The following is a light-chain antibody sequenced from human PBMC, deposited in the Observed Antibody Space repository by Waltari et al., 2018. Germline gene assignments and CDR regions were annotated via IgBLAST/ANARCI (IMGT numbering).Light chain of an antibody. Sequence: QLVLTQSPSASASLGASVKLTCTLSSGHSSNVIAWLQQQPEKGPRYLMKVNSAGSHSKGDESPDRFSGSSSGAERYLTISSVQPEDEADYYCQTGGHGTWVFGGGTKLTVL. CDR1: SGHSSNV. J-gene: IGLJ3*02. CDR2: VNSAGSH. V-gene: IGLV4-69*01. CDR3: QTGGHGTWV.